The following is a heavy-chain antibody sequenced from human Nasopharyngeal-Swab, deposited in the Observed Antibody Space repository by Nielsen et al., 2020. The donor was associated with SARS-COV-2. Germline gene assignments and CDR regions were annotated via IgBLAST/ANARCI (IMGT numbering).Heavy chain of an antibody. V-gene: IGHV1-2*06. J-gene: IGHJ4*02. CDR2: INPNSGGT. CDR1: GYTFTGYY. CDR3: ARDPSGYDSDY. Sequence: ASVNVSCKASGYTFTGYYMHWVRQAPGQGLEWMGRINPNSGGTNYAQKFQGRVTMTRDTSISTAYMELSRLRSDDTAVYYCARDPSGYDSDYWGQGTLVTVSS. D-gene: IGHD5-12*01.